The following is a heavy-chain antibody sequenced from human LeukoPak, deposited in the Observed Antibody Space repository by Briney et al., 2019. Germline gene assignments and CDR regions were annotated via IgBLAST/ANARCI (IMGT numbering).Heavy chain of an antibody. CDR2: INTNTGNP. D-gene: IGHD5-24*01. CDR3: ARRRRDGYNFPDK. J-gene: IGHJ1*01. Sequence: ASVKVSCKTSGYTFTTYSMDWVRQAPGQGLEWMGWINTNTGNPTYAQGFTGRFVFSLDTSVSTAYLQISSLKPEDTAVYYCARRRRDGYNFPDKWGQGTLVTVSS. CDR1: GYTFTTYS. V-gene: IGHV7-4-1*02.